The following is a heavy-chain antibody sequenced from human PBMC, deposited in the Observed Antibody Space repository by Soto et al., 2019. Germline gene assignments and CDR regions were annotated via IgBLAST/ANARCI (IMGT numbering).Heavy chain of an antibody. CDR1: GFTFSSYA. CDR3: AGVYYGGNSVNNY. J-gene: IGHJ4*02. Sequence: LRLSCAGSGFTFSSYALSWVRQAPGKGLEWVAATSYDGSNKYYADSVKGRFIISRDNSKNTLDLQMNTLRAEDTAVYYCAGVYYGGNSVNNYWGQGTPVTVSS. CDR2: TSYDGSNK. D-gene: IGHD3-3*01. V-gene: IGHV3-30-3*01.